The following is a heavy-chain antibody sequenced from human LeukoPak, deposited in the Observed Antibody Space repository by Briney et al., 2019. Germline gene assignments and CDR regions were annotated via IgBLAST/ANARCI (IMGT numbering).Heavy chain of an antibody. CDR3: ARESPGAHPPDY. V-gene: IGHV1-2*02. J-gene: IGHJ4*02. Sequence: ASVRVSFKASGYTFTVYYMHWVRQAPGQGLEWMGWINPNSGGTNYAQKFQGRVTMTRDTSISTAYMELTGLRSEDTAVYYCARESPGAHPPDYGGQGTLVTVSS. CDR1: GYTFTVYY. CDR2: INPNSGGT. D-gene: IGHD3-10*01.